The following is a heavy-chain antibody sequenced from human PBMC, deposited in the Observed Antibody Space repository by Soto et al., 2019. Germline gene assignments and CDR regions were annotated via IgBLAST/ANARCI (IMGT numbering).Heavy chain of an antibody. Sequence: QITLKESGPTLVKPTQTLTLTCTFSGFSLSTSGVGVGWIRQPPGKALEWLALIYWDDDKRYSPSLKSRLTLTKDTYKNQVVLTMTNMEPVDTATYYCAHMGYGSGRPYYFDYWGQGTLVTVSS. V-gene: IGHV2-5*02. J-gene: IGHJ4*02. D-gene: IGHD3-10*01. CDR2: IYWDDDK. CDR3: AHMGYGSGRPYYFDY. CDR1: GFSLSTSGVG.